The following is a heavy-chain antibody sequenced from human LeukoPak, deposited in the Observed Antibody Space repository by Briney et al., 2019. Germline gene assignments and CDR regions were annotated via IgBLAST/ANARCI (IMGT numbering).Heavy chain of an antibody. Sequence: GGSLRLSCAASGFTFSSYSMNWVRQAPGKELEWVSSISSSSSYIFYADSVKGRFTISRDTAKNSLYLQMNSLRAEDTAVYYCARFAYCGGDCYSARNFDYWGQGTLVTVSS. V-gene: IGHV3-21*01. D-gene: IGHD2-21*02. CDR2: ISSSSSYI. CDR1: GFTFSSYS. J-gene: IGHJ4*02. CDR3: ARFAYCGGDCYSARNFDY.